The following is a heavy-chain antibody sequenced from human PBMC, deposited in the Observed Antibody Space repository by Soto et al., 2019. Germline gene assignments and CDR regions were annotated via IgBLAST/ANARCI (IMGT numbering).Heavy chain of an antibody. CDR3: TSGAAF. D-gene: IGHD6-25*01. CDR2: IKRDGTSA. CDR1: GFDPSDGW. Sequence: EVRPVESGGGLVQPGGSLRLSCATSGFDPSDGWLQWVRQTPGKGLLWVSRIKRDGTSASYADFVEGRFTVSRDNARNTLDLQMSSLRVEDTAVYYCTSGAAFRGQGILVTVSS. V-gene: IGHV3-74*01. J-gene: IGHJ4*02.